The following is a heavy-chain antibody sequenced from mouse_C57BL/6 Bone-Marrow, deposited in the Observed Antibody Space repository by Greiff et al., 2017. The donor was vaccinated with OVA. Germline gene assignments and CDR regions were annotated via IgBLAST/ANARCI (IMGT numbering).Heavy chain of an antibody. V-gene: IGHV1-9*01. CDR1: GYTFTGYW. CDR2: ILPGGGST. Sequence: QVQLQQSGAELMKPGASVKLSCKATGYTFTGYWIGWVKQRPGHGLEWIGEILPGGGSTNYNENIYGKATFTADTSSNTAYMQLSSLTTEDSAIYYCARSDYYYGSSDYWGQGTTLTVSS. J-gene: IGHJ2*01. CDR3: ARSDYYYGSSDY. D-gene: IGHD1-1*01.